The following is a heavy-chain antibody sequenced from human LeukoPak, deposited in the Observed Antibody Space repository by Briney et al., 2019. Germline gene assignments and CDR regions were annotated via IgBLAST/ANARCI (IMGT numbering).Heavy chain of an antibody. V-gene: IGHV3-30*18. CDR3: AKDGALRTDYFDY. D-gene: IGHD1-1*01. Sequence: PGRTLRLSCAASGFTFSSYGMHWVRQAAGKGLEWVAVISYDGSNKYYADSVKGRFTISRDNSKNTLYLQMNSLRAGDTAVYYCAKDGALRTDYFDYWGQGTLVTVSS. CDR1: GFTFSSYG. J-gene: IGHJ4*02. CDR2: ISYDGSNK.